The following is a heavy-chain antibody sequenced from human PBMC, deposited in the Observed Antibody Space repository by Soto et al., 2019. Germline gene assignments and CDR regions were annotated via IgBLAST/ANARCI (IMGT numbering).Heavy chain of an antibody. CDR2: ISSTTNYV. J-gene: IGHJ4*02. CDR3: ARESEDLASNFDY. V-gene: IGHV3-21*01. CDR1: GFTFSRYS. Sequence: GGSLRLSCAASGFTFSRYSMNWVRQAPGKGLEWVSSISSTTNYVYYADSMKGRFTVSRDNAKNSVYLDMNSLSAEDTAVYYCARESEDLASNFDYWGQGTLVTVSS.